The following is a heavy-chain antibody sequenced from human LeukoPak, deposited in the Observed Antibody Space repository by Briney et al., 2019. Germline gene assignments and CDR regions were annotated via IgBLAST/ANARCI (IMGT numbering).Heavy chain of an antibody. Sequence: SETLSLTCAVSGYSISSGYYWGWIRQPPGKGLEGIGSIYHSGSTYYNPSLMSRVTISVDTSKNQFSLKLSSVTAADTAVYYCARSKSSSWYFDYWGQGTLVPVSS. CDR2: IYHSGST. J-gene: IGHJ4*02. CDR3: ARSKSSSWYFDY. CDR1: GYSISSGYY. D-gene: IGHD6-13*01. V-gene: IGHV4-38-2*01.